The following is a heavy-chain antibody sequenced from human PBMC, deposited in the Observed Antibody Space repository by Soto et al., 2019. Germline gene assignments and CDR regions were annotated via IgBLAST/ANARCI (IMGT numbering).Heavy chain of an antibody. V-gene: IGHV1-69*13. D-gene: IGHD3-22*01. J-gene: IGHJ6*02. CDR1: GGTFSSYA. Sequence: ASVKVSCKASGGTFSSYAISWVRQAPGQGLEWMGGIIPIFGTANYAQKFQGRVTITADESTSTAYMELSSLRSEDTAVYYCARESSGYYYRRRYYYGMDVWGQGTTVTVSS. CDR2: IIPIFGTA. CDR3: ARESSGYYYRRRYYYGMDV.